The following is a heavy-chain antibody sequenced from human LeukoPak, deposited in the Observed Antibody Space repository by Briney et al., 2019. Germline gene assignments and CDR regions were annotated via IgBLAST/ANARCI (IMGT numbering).Heavy chain of an antibody. V-gene: IGHV3-23*01. CDR2: ISGRGGAT. CDR1: GFTFVDYG. Sequence: GGSLRLSCATSGFTFVDYGLSWVRQAPGKGLEWVSGISGRGGATYDAHSVKGRFTISRDNSKNTLYLQMNSLRAEDTAVYYCAKSQEDDSSGYYYSNFDYWGQGTLVTVSS. CDR3: AKSQEDDSSGYYYSNFDY. D-gene: IGHD3-22*01. J-gene: IGHJ4*02.